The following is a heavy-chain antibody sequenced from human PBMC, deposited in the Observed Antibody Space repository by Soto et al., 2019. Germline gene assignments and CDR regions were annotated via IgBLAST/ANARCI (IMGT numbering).Heavy chain of an antibody. Sequence: SETLSLTCTVSGGSISSSSYYWGWIRQPPGKGLEWIGSIYYSGSTYYNPSLKSRVTISVDTSKNQFSLKLSSVTAADTAVYYCARIRSNDYGDYGYYYYYGMDVWGQGTTVTVSS. V-gene: IGHV4-39*01. J-gene: IGHJ6*02. D-gene: IGHD4-17*01. CDR2: IYYSGST. CDR1: GGSISSSSYY. CDR3: ARIRSNDYGDYGYYYYYGMDV.